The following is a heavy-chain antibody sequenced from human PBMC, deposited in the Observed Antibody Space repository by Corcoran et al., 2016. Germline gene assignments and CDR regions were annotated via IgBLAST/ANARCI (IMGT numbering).Heavy chain of an antibody. D-gene: IGHD3-16*02. J-gene: IGHJ4*02. CDR1: GYSFTSYW. CDR2: IYPGDSDT. Sequence: ELQLVQSGAEVKKRGESLKISCKGSGYSFTSYWIGWVRQMPEKGLELMGIIYPGDSDTRYSPSFQGQVTISADKSISTAYLQWSSLKASDTAMYYCASPLRLGELSLDYWGQGTLVTVSS. V-gene: IGHV5-51*01. CDR3: ASPLRLGELSLDY.